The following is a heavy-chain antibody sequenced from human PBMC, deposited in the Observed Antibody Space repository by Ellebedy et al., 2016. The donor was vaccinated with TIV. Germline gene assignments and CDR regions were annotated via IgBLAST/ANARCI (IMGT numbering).Heavy chain of an antibody. D-gene: IGHD4-17*01. J-gene: IGHJ4*02. V-gene: IGHV3-9*01. CDR3: ARAVSDYPNTFEN. CDR2: ISWHSGKI. Sequence: SLKISCAASGFTFDDYTMHWVRQVPGKGLEWVSGISWHSGKIGYADSVKGRFTISRDNAKNSLYLQMNSMRAEDTAVYYCARAVSDYPNTFENWGQGTLVIVSA. CDR1: GFTFDDYT.